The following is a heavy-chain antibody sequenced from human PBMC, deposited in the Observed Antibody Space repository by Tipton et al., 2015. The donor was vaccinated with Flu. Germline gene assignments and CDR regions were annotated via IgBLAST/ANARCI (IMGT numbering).Heavy chain of an antibody. D-gene: IGHD2-21*02. V-gene: IGHV5-51*01. Sequence: QLVQSGAEVKKPGESLKISCKGSGNSFSTYWIGWVRQMAGEGLEWMGIIYPDDSDTKYSPSFQGQVTFSADNSVNTAYLQWSSLKASDTAIYFCVRQNCGGDCYPDYWGQGTLVTVSS. CDR1: GNSFSTYW. CDR2: IYPDDSDT. J-gene: IGHJ4*02. CDR3: VRQNCGGDCYPDY.